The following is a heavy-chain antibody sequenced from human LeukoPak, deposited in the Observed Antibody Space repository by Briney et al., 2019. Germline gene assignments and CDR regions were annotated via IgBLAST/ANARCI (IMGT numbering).Heavy chain of an antibody. V-gene: IGHV3-7*01. Sequence: GGSLRLSCAASGFTFSRFWMSWVRRAPGKGLEWVATVKHDGSEEYYVDYVKGRFTICRDNAKNSLCLQMNSLRAEDTAVYFCARGARLSDYWGQGTLVTVSS. CDR3: ARGARLSDY. CDR1: GFTFSRFW. CDR2: VKHDGSEE. D-gene: IGHD3-16*01. J-gene: IGHJ4*02.